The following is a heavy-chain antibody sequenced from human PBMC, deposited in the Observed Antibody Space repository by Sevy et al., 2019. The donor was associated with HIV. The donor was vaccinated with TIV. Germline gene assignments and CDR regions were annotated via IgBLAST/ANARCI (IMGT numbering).Heavy chain of an antibody. CDR1: GFTFSSFA. CDR2: VNGSGGRT. D-gene: IGHD1-26*01. CDR3: AKDTDSGSYLNDAFDI. V-gene: IGHV3-23*01. J-gene: IGHJ3*02. Sequence: GGSLRLSCAASGFTFSSFAMSWVRQTPGKGLEWVSGVNGSGGRTYYPDSVKGRFTISRDNSKNTLYLQMNSLRAEDMAVYYCAKDTDSGSYLNDAFDIWGQGTMVTVSS.